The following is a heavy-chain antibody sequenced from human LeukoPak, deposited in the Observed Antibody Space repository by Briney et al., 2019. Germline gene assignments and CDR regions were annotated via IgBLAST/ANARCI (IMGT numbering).Heavy chain of an antibody. CDR2: INTNTGNP. CDR3: ASGYCSSTSCYTFDY. V-gene: IGHV7-4-1*02. D-gene: IGHD2-2*02. J-gene: IGHJ4*02. Sequence: ASVKVSCKASGYTFTSYAMNWVRQAPGQGLEWMGWINTNTGNPTYAQGFTGRFVFSLDTPVSTAYLQVSSIKAEDTAVYYCASGYCSSTSCYTFDYWGQGTLVTVSS. CDR1: GYTFTSYA.